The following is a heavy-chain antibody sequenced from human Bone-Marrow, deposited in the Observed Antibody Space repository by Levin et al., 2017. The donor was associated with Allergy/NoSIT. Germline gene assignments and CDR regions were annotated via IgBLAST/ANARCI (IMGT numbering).Heavy chain of an antibody. CDR1: GFTFSNHA. CDR3: VKHVDGEHTRGWNAGEYFQH. D-gene: IGHD1-1*01. Sequence: QSGGSLRLSCAASGFTFSNHAMSWVRQAPGKGLEWVSSISRTGGATFYADSVKGRFTISRDNSKNILFLEMHRLRADDTTLYYCVKHVDGEHTRGWNAGEYFQHWGQGTLVTVSS. J-gene: IGHJ1*01. V-gene: IGHV3-23*01. CDR2: ISRTGGAT.